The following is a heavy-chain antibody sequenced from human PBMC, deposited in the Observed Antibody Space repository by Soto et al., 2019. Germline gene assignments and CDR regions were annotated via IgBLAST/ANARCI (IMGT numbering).Heavy chain of an antibody. CDR1: GYTFTTYD. J-gene: IGHJ6*01. Sequence: QAQLVQSGAEGRKPGASVKVSCKASGYTFTTYDINWVRQAPGQGLEWLGWMDPTSGSTGYAQNFQGRITMTRNISRNTAHMELSSLQSEDTAVYYCARERKFDFWRKGLDVWGQGTTVTVSS. CDR3: ARERKFDFWRKGLDV. V-gene: IGHV1-8*01. D-gene: IGHD3-3*01. CDR2: MDPTSGST.